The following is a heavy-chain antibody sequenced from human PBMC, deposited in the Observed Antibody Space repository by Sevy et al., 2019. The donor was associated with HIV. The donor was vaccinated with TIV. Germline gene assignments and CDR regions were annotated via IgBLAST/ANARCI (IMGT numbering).Heavy chain of an antibody. CDR1: GFSLTTSD. CDR2: VRNDGSNK. J-gene: IGHJ6*02. D-gene: IGHD2-8*01. V-gene: IGHV3-30*02. Sequence: GGSLRLSCAASGFSLTTSDMHWVRQAPGKGLEWVAYVRNDGSNKYYADSVRDRFTISRDSPKNTLYLQMNSLRDEDMAIYYCARGRKTTEEWLEELDYYYGLDVLGQGTTVTVSS. CDR3: ARGRKTTEEWLEELDYYYGLDV.